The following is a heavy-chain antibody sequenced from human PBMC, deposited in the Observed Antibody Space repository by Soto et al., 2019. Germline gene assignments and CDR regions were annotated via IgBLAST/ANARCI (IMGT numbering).Heavy chain of an antibody. CDR2: ISYDGGLQ. V-gene: IGHV3-30*03. CDR3: VSDRGYGHASVPYS. CDR1: GFTFTSYG. Sequence: QAHLVESGGGVVQPGRSLRLSCAASGFTFTSYGMHWVRQAPGTRLGWVAVISYDGGLQHYADSVKGRFTISRDNSXNMVLLQRNSLRAEDTAVYYCVSDRGYGHASVPYSWGQGTLVSVSS. J-gene: IGHJ4*02. D-gene: IGHD5-18*01.